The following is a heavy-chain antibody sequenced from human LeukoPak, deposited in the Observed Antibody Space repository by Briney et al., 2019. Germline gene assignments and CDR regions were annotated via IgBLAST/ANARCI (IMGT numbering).Heavy chain of an antibody. J-gene: IGHJ6*02. D-gene: IGHD6-13*01. CDR2: ITGSGGNT. V-gene: IGHV3-23*01. CDR1: GFIFSSYS. CDR3: AKAASSSWPSYYYGMDV. Sequence: GGSLRLSCAASGFIFSSYSMSWVRQAPGKGLEWVSVITGSGGNTYYADSVKGRFTISKDNSKNTVYLQMSSLRVDNTAVYYCAKAASSSWPSYYYGMDVWGQGTPVTVSS.